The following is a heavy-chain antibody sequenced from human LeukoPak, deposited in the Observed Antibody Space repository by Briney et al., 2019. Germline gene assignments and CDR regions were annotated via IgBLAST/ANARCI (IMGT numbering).Heavy chain of an antibody. J-gene: IGHJ3*02. CDR1: GFTFSGSA. V-gene: IGHV3-73*01. D-gene: IGHD1-7*01. Sequence: TGGSLKLSCAASGFTFSGSAMHWVRQASGKGLEWVGRIRSKANSYATAYAASVKGRFTIPRDDSKNTAYLQMNSLKTEDTAVYYCTSSYNWNYDAFDIWGQGTMVTVSS. CDR3: TSSYNWNYDAFDI. CDR2: IRSKANSYAT.